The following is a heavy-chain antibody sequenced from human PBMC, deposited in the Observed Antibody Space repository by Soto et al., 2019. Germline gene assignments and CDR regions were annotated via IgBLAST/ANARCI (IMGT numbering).Heavy chain of an antibody. V-gene: IGHV1-46*03. CDR3: ARDLYSTSWYVRAFDM. J-gene: IGHJ3*02. D-gene: IGHD6-13*01. CDR1: ESTFSTYS. CDR2: INPTTTTT. Sequence: GASVKVSCKASESTFSTYSLHWVRQAPGQGLEWMGVINPTTTTTTDAQKFQGRVTMTRDTSTSTVFLELSSLRSGDTAVYFCARDLYSTSWYVRAFDMWGQGTMVT.